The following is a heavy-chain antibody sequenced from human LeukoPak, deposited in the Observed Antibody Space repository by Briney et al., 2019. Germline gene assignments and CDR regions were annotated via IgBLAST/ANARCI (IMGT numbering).Heavy chain of an antibody. CDR3: ARVRSGYSHGNGMDV. CDR1: GYTFTGYY. J-gene: IGHJ6*02. Sequence: SVKVSCKASGYTFTGYYMHWVRQAPGQGLEWMGRIIPILGIANYAQKFQGRVTITADKSTSTAYMELSSLRSEDTAVYYCARVRSGYSHGNGMDVWGQGTTVTVSS. D-gene: IGHD5-18*01. V-gene: IGHV1-69*04. CDR2: IIPILGIA.